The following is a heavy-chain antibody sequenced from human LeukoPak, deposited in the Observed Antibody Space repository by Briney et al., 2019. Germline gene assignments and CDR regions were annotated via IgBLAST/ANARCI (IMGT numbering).Heavy chain of an antibody. V-gene: IGHV3-74*01. CDR2: INSDGSST. CDR3: ATANFHAFEI. Sequence: GGSLRLSCAASGFTFSSYWMHWVRQAPGKGLGWVSRINSDGSSTTYADSVKGRFTISRDNAKNTLYLQMNSLRAEDTAVYYCATANFHAFEIWGQGTMVTVSS. CDR1: GFTFSSYW. J-gene: IGHJ3*02. D-gene: IGHD6-25*01.